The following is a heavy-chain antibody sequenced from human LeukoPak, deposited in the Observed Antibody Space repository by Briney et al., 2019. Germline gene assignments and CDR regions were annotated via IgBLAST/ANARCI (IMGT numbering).Heavy chain of an antibody. CDR1: GGSISTYY. CDR3: ARGFSGGYFRLNY. Sequence: PSETLSLTCTVSGGSISTYYWSWIRQPAGKGLEWIGRIYTSGSTNYNPSLKSRVTMSVGTFKNQFSLKLSSVTAADTAVYYCARGFSGGYFRLNYWGQGTLVTVSS. V-gene: IGHV4-4*07. J-gene: IGHJ4*02. CDR2: IYTSGST. D-gene: IGHD1-26*01.